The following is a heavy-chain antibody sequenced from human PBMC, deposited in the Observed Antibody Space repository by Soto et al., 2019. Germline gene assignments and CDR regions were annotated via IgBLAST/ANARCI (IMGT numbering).Heavy chain of an antibody. CDR1: GFTFSSYA. J-gene: IGHJ3*02. D-gene: IGHD3-22*01. V-gene: IGHV3-23*01. Sequence: EVQLLESGGGLVQPGGSLRLSCAASGFTFSSYAMSWVRQAPGKGLEWVSAISGSGGSTYYADSVKGRFTISRDNSKNTLYLQMNSLRAEDTAVYYCAKDLSYYDIQVAAFDIWGQGTMVTVSS. CDR2: ISGSGGST. CDR3: AKDLSYYDIQVAAFDI.